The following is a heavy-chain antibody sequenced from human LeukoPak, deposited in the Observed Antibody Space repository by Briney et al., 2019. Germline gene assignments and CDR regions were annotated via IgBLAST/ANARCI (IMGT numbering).Heavy chain of an antibody. CDR1: GFTFDDYA. Sequence: GGSLRLSCAASGFTFDDYAMHWVRQAPGKGLEWVSGISWNSGSIGYADSVKGRFTISRDNAKNSLYLQMNSLRAEDTALYYCARSQWLVSFEDYWGQGTQVTVSS. D-gene: IGHD6-19*01. CDR2: ISWNSGSI. J-gene: IGHJ4*02. CDR3: ARSQWLVSFEDY. V-gene: IGHV3-9*01.